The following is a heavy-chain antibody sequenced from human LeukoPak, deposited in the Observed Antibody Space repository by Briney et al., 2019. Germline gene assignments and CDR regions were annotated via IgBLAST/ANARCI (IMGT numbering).Heavy chain of an antibody. CDR3: AKGPNIDKFIDY. V-gene: IGHV3-9*01. Sequence: GGSLRLSCAASGFTFDDYAMHWVRQAPGKGLEWVSGISWNSGSIAYADSVKGRFTISRDNAKNSLYLQMNSLRAKDTAFYYCAKGPNIDKFIDYWGQGTLVTVSS. CDR2: ISWNSGSI. J-gene: IGHJ4*02. D-gene: IGHD3-9*01. CDR1: GFTFDDYA.